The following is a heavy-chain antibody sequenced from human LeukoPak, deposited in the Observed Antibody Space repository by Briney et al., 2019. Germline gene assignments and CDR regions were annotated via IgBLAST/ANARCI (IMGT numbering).Heavy chain of an antibody. Sequence: GSLRLSCAASGFTFSSYAMSWIRQPPGKGLEWIGEINHSGSTNYNPSLKSRVTISVDTSKNQFSLKVISMTAADTAAYYCTKSDGYGLIRICGRGTMVTVSS. CDR2: INHSGST. CDR3: TKSDGYGLIRI. CDR1: GFTFSSYA. J-gene: IGHJ3*02. V-gene: IGHV4-34*03. D-gene: IGHD3-10*01.